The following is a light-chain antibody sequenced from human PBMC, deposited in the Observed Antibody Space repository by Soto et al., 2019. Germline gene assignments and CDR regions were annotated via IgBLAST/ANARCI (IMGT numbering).Light chain of an antibody. V-gene: IGKV3-20*01. CDR3: QQYGSSPWT. J-gene: IGKJ1*01. CDR2: GAS. CDR1: QGVSRY. Sequence: LTQSPSSLSASVGDSVTITCRASQGVSRYLSWYQQKPGQAPRLLIYGASSRATGIPDRFSGSGSGTDFILTISRLEPEDFAVYYCQQYGSSPWTFGQGTKVDIK.